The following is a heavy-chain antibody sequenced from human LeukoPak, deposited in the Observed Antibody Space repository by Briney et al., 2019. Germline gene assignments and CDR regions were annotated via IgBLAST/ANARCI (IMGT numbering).Heavy chain of an antibody. CDR3: ASRFLGAFDI. D-gene: IGHD2/OR15-2a*01. V-gene: IGHV4-39*07. J-gene: IGHJ3*02. CDR1: GGSISSSSYY. CDR2: IYYSGST. Sequence: SETLSLTCTVSGGSISSSSYYWGWIRQPPGKGLEWIGSIYYSGSTYYNPSLKSRVTISVDTSKNQFSLKLSSVTAADTAVYYCASRFLGAFDIWGQGTMVTVSS.